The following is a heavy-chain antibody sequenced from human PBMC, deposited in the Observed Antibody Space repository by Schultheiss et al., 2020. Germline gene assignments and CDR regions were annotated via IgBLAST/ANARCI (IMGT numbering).Heavy chain of an antibody. CDR3: ARSLRLSWSFDY. J-gene: IGHJ4*02. D-gene: IGHD6-13*01. V-gene: IGHV4-30-2*01. Sequence: SETLSLTCAVSGGSISSGGYSWSWIRQPPGKGLEWIGYIYHSGSTYYNPSLKSRVTISVDTSKNQFSLKLSSVTAADTAVYYCARSLRLSWSFDYWGQGTLVTVSS. CDR1: GGSISSGGYS. CDR2: IYHSGST.